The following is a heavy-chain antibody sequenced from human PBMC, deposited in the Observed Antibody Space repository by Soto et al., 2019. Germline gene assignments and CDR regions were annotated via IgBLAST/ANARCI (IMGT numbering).Heavy chain of an antibody. V-gene: IGHV6-1*01. J-gene: IGHJ3*02. CDR3: AREIAAAGFFDAFDI. CDR2: TYYRSKWYN. D-gene: IGHD6-13*01. CDR1: GDSVSSTSAA. Sequence: SPTLSLTCAISGDSVSSTSAASNWFRQSPSRGLEWLGRTYYRSKWYNDYAVSVKSRITINPDTSKNQFSLQLNSVTPEDTAVYYCAREIAAAGFFDAFDIWGQGTMVTVSS.